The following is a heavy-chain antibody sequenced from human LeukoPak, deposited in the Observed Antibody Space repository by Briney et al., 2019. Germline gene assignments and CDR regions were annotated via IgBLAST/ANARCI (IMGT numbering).Heavy chain of an antibody. CDR2: IYYSGST. CDR3: ARDGDSSGYPFDY. J-gene: IGHJ4*02. D-gene: IGHD3-22*01. Sequence: SETLSLTCTVSGGSIGSYYWSWIRQPPGKGLEWIGYIYYSGSTNYNPSLKSRVTISVDTSKNQFSLKLSSVTAADTAVYYCARDGDSSGYPFDYWGQGTLVTVSS. CDR1: GGSIGSYY. V-gene: IGHV4-59*01.